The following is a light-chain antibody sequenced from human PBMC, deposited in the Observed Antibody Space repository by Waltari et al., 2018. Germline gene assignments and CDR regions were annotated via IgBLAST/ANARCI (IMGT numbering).Light chain of an antibody. V-gene: IGKV4-1*01. CDR1: QSVLYTSNNKNY. CDR2: WAS. Sequence: DIVMTQSPDSLAVSLGERATINRKSSQSVLYTSNNKNYLAWYQQKPGQPPKLLISWASTRESGVPDRFSGSGSGTDFTFTISSLQAEDVAVYHCQQYYNTPPTFGQGTKVEIK. CDR3: QQYYNTPPT. J-gene: IGKJ1*01.